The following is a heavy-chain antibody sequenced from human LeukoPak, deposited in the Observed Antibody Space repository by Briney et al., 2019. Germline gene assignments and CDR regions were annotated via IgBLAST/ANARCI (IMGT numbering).Heavy chain of an antibody. J-gene: IGHJ4*02. V-gene: IGHV4-59*01. CDR2: IYYSGST. CDR1: GGSISSYY. D-gene: IGHD3-10*01. CDR3: ARDPFGEGGINY. Sequence: SESLSLTCTVSGGSISSYYWSWIPQPPGKGLEWIGYIYYSGSTNYNPSLKSRVTISVDTSKNQFSLKLSPVTAADTAVYYCARDPFGEGGINYWGQGTLVTVSS.